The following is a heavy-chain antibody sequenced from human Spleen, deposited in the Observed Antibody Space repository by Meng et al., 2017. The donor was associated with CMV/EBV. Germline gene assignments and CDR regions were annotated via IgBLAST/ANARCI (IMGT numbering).Heavy chain of an antibody. CDR1: GDSVSSNLAA. CDR3: ARGGVYSFFDY. CDR2: TYYRSKWYN. Sequence: QLPRQQSGLGLGKPSTTLSRPCAISGDSVSSNLAAWIWIRQSPSRGLEWLGRTYYRSKWYNDYAVSVKSRITINTDTSKNQFSLQLNSVTPEDTAVYYCARGGVYSFFDYWGQGTLVTVSS. D-gene: IGHD2-8*01. J-gene: IGHJ4*02. V-gene: IGHV6-1*01.